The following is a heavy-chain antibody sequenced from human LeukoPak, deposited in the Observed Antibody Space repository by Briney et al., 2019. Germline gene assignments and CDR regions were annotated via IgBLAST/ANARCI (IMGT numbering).Heavy chain of an antibody. J-gene: IGHJ4*02. D-gene: IGHD2-21*01. V-gene: IGHV3-7*04. CDR1: GFNFSDSR. CDR2: INRDGTEK. CDR3: VRGDWYFDY. Sequence: GGSLRLTCTTSGFNFSDSRMTWVRQAPGKGLEWVANINRDGTEKRFLASVEGRFTISRDNAENPLDLQMRSLRPQDTAVDFCVRGDWYFDYWGQGILVTVSP.